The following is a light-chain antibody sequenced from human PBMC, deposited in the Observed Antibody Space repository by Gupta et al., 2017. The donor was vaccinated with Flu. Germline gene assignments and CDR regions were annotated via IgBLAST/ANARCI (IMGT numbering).Light chain of an antibody. CDR1: SSDVGGYNY. V-gene: IGLV2-14*01. J-gene: IGLJ1*01. Sequence: QSALTQPASVSGSPGQSITISCTGTSSDVGGYNYVSWYQQHPGKAPKLLIYEVTNRPSGVSNRFSGSKSGNTASLTISGLQAEDEADYYCSSYTITSTLDGCGTGTQVT. CDR3: SSYTITSTLDG. CDR2: EVT.